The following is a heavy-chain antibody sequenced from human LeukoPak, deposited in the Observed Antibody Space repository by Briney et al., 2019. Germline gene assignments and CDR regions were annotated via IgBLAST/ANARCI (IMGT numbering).Heavy chain of an antibody. Sequence: GGSLRLSCAASGFTFSSYSMTWVRQAPGKGLEWVSSISSSSSYIYYADSVKGRFTISRDNAKNSLYLQMNSLRAEDTAVYYCARVRGYSSGWYGVGSSWGQGTLVTVSS. CDR3: ARVRGYSSGWYGVGSS. J-gene: IGHJ4*02. CDR1: GFTFSSYS. D-gene: IGHD6-19*01. CDR2: ISSSSSYI. V-gene: IGHV3-21*01.